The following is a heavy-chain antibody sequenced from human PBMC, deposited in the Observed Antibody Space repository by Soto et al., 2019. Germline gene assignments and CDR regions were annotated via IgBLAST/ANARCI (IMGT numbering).Heavy chain of an antibody. CDR3: ASGLRGSRSSDAFDI. Sequence: QVQLVESGGGVVQPGRSLRLSCAASGFTFSSYGMHWVRQAPGKGLEWVAVISYDGSNKYYADSVKGRFTISRDNSKNTLYLQMNSLRAEDTAVYYCASGLRGSRSSDAFDIWGQGTMVTVSS. CDR2: ISYDGSNK. J-gene: IGHJ3*02. V-gene: IGHV3-30*03. D-gene: IGHD6-6*01. CDR1: GFTFSSYG.